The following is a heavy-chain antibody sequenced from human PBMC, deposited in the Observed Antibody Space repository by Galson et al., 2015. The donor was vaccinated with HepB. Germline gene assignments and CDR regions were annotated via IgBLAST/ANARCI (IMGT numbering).Heavy chain of an antibody. CDR1: GFTFSSYS. D-gene: IGHD6-13*01. Sequence: SLRLSCAASGFTFSSYSMNWVRQAPGKGLEWVSSISSSSSYIYYADSVKGRFTISRDNAKNSLYLQMNSLRAEDTAVYYCARVWQQLVLFNYYMDVWGKGTTVTVSS. CDR2: ISSSSSYI. J-gene: IGHJ6*03. CDR3: ARVWQQLVLFNYYMDV. V-gene: IGHV3-21*01.